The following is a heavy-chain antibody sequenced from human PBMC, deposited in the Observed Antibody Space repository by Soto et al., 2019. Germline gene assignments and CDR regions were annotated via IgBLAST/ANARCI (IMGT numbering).Heavy chain of an antibody. CDR3: ARGGATRGSYQSEFDY. CDR2: ISYDGSNK. J-gene: IGHJ4*02. CDR1: GFTFSSYA. Sequence: QVQLVESGGGVVQPGRSLRLSCAASGFTFSSYAMHWVRQAPGKGLEWVAVISYDGSNKYYADSVKGRFTISRDNSKNTLYLQMNSLRAEDTAVNYCARGGATRGSYQSEFDYWGQGTLVTVSS. D-gene: IGHD3-16*02. V-gene: IGHV3-30-3*01.